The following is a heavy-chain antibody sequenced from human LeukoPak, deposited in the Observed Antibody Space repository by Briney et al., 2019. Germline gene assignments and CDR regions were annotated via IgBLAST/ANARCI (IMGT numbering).Heavy chain of an antibody. CDR2: INPSGGST. CDR1: GYSFTSYY. J-gene: IGHJ5*02. V-gene: IGHV1-46*01. CDR3: ARAGQGAAAVYNWFDP. D-gene: IGHD6-13*01. Sequence: GASVKVSCKASGYSFTSYYMHWVRQAPGQGLEWMGIINPSGGSTSYAQKFQGRVTMTRNTSISTAYMELSSLRSEDTAVYYCARAGQGAAAVYNWFDPWGQGTLVIVSS.